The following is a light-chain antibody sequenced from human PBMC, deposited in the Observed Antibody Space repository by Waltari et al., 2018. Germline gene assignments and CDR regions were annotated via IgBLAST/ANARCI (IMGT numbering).Light chain of an antibody. CDR1: QSVSSSY. J-gene: IGKJ2*01. Sequence: EIVLTQSPGTLSLSPGERATLSCRASQSVSSSYLAWYQQKPGQAPRLLIYGASSRATGIPDRFSGSGSGTDFTLSISKLEPEDFAVYYCQQYESSPETFGQGTNLEIK. CDR2: GAS. CDR3: QQYESSPET. V-gene: IGKV3-20*01.